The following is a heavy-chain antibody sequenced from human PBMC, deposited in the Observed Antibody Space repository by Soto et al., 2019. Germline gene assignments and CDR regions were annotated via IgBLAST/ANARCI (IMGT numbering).Heavy chain of an antibody. CDR3: ARGVGYFDD. CDR2: ISSSTSTI. V-gene: IGHV3-48*01. CDR1: GFTFSSYS. D-gene: IGHD1-26*01. Sequence: EVQLVESGGGLVQPGGSLRLSCADSGFTFSSYSMNWVRQAPGKGLEWISYISSSTSTIYYADSVKGRFTISRDNAKSSLYLQMNSLRVEDTAVYYCARGVGYFDDWCQGTLVTVSS. J-gene: IGHJ4*02.